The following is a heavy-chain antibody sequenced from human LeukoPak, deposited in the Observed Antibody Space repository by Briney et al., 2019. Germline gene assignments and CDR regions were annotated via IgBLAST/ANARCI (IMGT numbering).Heavy chain of an antibody. D-gene: IGHD6-13*01. Sequence: SETLYLTCAVYGGSFSGYYWSWIRQPPGKGLEWIGEINHSGSTNYNPSLKSRVTISVDTSKNQFSLKLSSVTAADTAVYYCASSTSIAAAGVLDYWGQGTLVTVSS. CDR3: ASSTSIAAAGVLDY. CDR2: INHSGST. CDR1: GGSFSGYY. J-gene: IGHJ4*02. V-gene: IGHV4-34*01.